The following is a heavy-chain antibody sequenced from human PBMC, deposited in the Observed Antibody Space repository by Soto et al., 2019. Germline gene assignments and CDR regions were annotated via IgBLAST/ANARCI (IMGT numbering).Heavy chain of an antibody. V-gene: IGHV4-39*01. Sequence: QLQLQESGPGLVKPSETLSLTCTVSGGSISSYYWGWIRRPPGKGLEWIGIIYYSGSTYYNPSLKSRVTISVYTSKNQFSLKLSSVTAADTAVYYCARRWGYSFDYWGQGTLVTVSS. CDR1: GGSISSYY. J-gene: IGHJ4*02. CDR2: IYYSGST. CDR3: ARRWGYSFDY. D-gene: IGHD7-27*01.